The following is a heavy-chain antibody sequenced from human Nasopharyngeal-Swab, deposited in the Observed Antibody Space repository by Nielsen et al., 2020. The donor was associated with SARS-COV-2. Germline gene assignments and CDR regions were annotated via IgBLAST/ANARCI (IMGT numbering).Heavy chain of an antibody. Sequence: GGSLRLSCAASGFFFSTYAMAWVRQAPGQGLEWVSGITGSGETTYYADSVKGRFTIPRDNSKNTLYLQMNSLRAEDTAVYYCAKEGAVLGSSPFDPWGQGTLVTVSA. J-gene: IGHJ5*02. CDR1: GFFFSTYA. V-gene: IGHV3-23*01. CDR3: AKEGAVLGSSPFDP. D-gene: IGHD2-8*02. CDR2: ITGSGETT.